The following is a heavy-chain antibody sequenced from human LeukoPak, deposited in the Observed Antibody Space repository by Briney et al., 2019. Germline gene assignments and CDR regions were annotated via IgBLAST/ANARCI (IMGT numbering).Heavy chain of an antibody. V-gene: IGHV4-61*02. Sequence: PSETLSLTCTVSGGSISSGSYYWSWIRQPAGKGLEWIGRIYTSGSTNYNPSLKSRVTISVDTSKNQFSLKLSSVTAADTAVYYCARAYGDYRYYYYMDVWGKGTTVTISS. CDR1: GGSISSGSYY. D-gene: IGHD4-17*01. CDR3: ARAYGDYRYYYYMDV. CDR2: IYTSGST. J-gene: IGHJ6*03.